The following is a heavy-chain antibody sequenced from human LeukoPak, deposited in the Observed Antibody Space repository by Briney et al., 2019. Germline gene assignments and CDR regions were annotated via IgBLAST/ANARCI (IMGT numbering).Heavy chain of an antibody. D-gene: IGHD5-12*01. CDR3: ARRQVATWDFDY. J-gene: IGHJ4*02. CDR1: GYSFTSYW. Sequence: GESPKISCKGSGYSFTSYWIGWVRQMPGKGLEWMGIIYPGDSDTRYSPSFQGQVTISADKSISTAYLQWSCLKAADTAMYYCARRQVATWDFDYWGQGTLVTVSS. CDR2: IYPGDSDT. V-gene: IGHV5-51*01.